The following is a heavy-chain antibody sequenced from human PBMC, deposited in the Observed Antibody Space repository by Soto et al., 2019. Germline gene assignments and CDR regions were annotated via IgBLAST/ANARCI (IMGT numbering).Heavy chain of an antibody. CDR2: IIPFFGTS. CDR3: ARVGHITNYGMAV. Sequence: QVQLVQSGAEVKKPGYSVKVSCEASGGTFSSYPINCVRQAPGQGLEWMGGIIPFFGTSNYAQKFQSRVTITADDSTSTAYMELRSLRSEDTAVYYCARVGHITNYGMAVWGQGTTGTVSS. D-gene: IGHD1-26*01. CDR1: GGTFSSYP. J-gene: IGHJ6*02. V-gene: IGHV1-69*01.